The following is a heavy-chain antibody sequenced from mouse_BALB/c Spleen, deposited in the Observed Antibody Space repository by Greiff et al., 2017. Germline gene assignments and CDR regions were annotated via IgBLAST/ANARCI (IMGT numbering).Heavy chain of an antibody. CDR1: GFNIKDTY. J-gene: IGHJ2*01. CDR2: IDPANGNT. D-gene: IGHD1-1*02. V-gene: IGHV14-3*02. Sequence: EVQLQQSGAELVKPGASVKLSCTASGFNIKDTYMHWVKQRPEQGLEWIGRIDPANGNTKYDPKFQGKATITADTSSNTAYLQLSSLTSEDTAVYYCAEGIWPHFDYWGQGTTLTVSS. CDR3: AEGIWPHFDY.